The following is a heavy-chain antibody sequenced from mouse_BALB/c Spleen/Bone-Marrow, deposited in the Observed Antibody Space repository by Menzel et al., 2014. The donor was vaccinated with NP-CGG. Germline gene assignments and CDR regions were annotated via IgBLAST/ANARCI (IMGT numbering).Heavy chain of an antibody. CDR1: GYTFTSYW. J-gene: IGHJ4*01. Sequence: VQLKQSGAELVKPGASVKLSCKTSGYTFTSYWIQWVKQRPGQGLGWIGEMFPRTGATYYNERFRGRATLTIDTSSSTAYMQLSSLTSEDSAVYFCARRDYDYDDYSMDYWGQGTSVTVPS. D-gene: IGHD2-4*01. CDR3: ARRDYDYDDYSMDY. CDR2: MFPRTGAT. V-gene: IGHV1S132*01.